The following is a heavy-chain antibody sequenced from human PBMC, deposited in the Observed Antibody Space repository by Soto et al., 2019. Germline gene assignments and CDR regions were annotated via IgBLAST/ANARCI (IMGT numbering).Heavy chain of an antibody. D-gene: IGHD4-17*01. CDR3: ATGPPVTTSAEYFQH. V-gene: IGHV1-24*01. CDR2: FDPEDGET. Sequence: GASVKVSCKVSGYTLTELSMHWVRQAPGKGLEWMGGFDPEDGETIYAQKFQGRVTMTEDTSTDTAYMELSSLRSEDTAVYYCATGPPVTTSAEYFQHWGQGTLVTVSS. J-gene: IGHJ1*01. CDR1: GYTLTELS.